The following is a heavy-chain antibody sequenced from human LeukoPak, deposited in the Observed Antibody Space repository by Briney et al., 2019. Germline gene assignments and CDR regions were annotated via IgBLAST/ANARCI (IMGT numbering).Heavy chain of an antibody. J-gene: IGHJ5*02. Sequence: SETLSLTCTVSGGSISSRSYYWGWLRQPPGKGLEWIASIFYSGSTYHNPSLKSRVTISVDTSKSQFSLRLSSVTAADTAVYFCARHPLKAYVSDWFDPWGQGTLVTVSS. CDR3: ARHPLKAYVSDWFDP. CDR2: IFYSGST. CDR1: GGSISSRSYY. D-gene: IGHD3-10*02. V-gene: IGHV4-39*01.